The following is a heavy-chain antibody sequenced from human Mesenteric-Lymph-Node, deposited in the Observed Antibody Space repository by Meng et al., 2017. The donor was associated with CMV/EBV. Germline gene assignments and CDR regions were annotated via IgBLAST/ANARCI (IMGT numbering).Heavy chain of an antibody. CDR3: ARRGNYDSDYSEY. CDR2: VHHSGTT. J-gene: IGHJ4*02. V-gene: IGHV4-39*01. D-gene: IGHD3-22*01. Sequence: QLQLQESGPALVKPSETLSLSFIVSGDSISNSTYYWTWIRQPPGKGLEWIGSVHHSGTTYYNPSLKGRLTISVDTSANLFSLRLTTVTAADTATYYCARRGNYDSDYSEYWGQGTLVTVSS. CDR1: GDSISNSTYY.